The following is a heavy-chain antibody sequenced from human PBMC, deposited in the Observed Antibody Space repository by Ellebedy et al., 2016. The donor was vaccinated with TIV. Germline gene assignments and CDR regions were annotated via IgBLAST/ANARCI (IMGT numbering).Heavy chain of an antibody. CDR1: GLTFSSYS. CDR3: TTDLRYLKRDGYNFGPNY. D-gene: IGHD5-24*01. J-gene: IGHJ4*02. CDR2: IKRKTDGGTT. Sequence: GGSLRLSCAASGLTFSSYSMHWVRQAPGKGLEWVGRIKRKTDGGTTDYAAPVKGRFTISRDDSKNTLYLQMNSLKAEDTAVYYCTTDLRYLKRDGYNFGPNYWGQGTLVTVST. V-gene: IGHV3-15*01.